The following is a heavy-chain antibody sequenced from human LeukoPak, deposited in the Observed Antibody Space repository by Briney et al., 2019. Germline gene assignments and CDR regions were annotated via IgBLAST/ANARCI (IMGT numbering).Heavy chain of an antibody. D-gene: IGHD3-3*01. CDR3: ARDRSRSGPDAFDI. Sequence: PGGSLRLSCVASGFTFISFSMNGVRRPPGKGRGWVSSISSSSSYIYYADSVKGRFTISRDNAKNSLYLQMNSLRAEDTAVYYCARDRSRSGPDAFDIWGQGTMVTVSS. V-gene: IGHV3-21*01. CDR1: GFTFISFS. CDR2: ISSSSSYI. J-gene: IGHJ3*02.